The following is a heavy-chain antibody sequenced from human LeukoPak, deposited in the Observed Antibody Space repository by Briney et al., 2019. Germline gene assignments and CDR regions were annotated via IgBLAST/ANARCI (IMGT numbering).Heavy chain of an antibody. V-gene: IGHV3-74*01. CDR3: ARDTDYGDHDY. CDR2: INSDGSST. CDR1: GLTFSSYW. J-gene: IGHJ4*02. Sequence: GGSLRLSCAASGLTFSSYWMHWVRQAPGKGLVWVSRINSDGSSTRDADSVKGRFTISRDNAKNTLYLQMNSLRAEDTAVYYCARDTDYGDHDYWGQGTLVTVSS. D-gene: IGHD4-17*01.